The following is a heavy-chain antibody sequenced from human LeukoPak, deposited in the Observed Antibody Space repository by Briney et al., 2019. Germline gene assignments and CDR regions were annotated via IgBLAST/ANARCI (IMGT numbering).Heavy chain of an antibody. J-gene: IGHJ4*02. CDR3: ATIVPDVVATLTFDY. CDR1: GFTFSSYS. V-gene: IGHV3-21*01. CDR2: ISSSSSYI. Sequence: GGSLRLSCAASGFTFSSYSMNWVRQAPGKGLEWVSSISSSSSYIYYADSVKGRFTISRDNAKNSLYLQMNSLRAEDTAVYYCATIVPDVVATLTFDYWGQGTLVTVSS. D-gene: IGHD2-15*01.